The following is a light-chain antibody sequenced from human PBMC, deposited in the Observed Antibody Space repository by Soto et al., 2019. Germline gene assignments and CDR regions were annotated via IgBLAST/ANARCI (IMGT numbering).Light chain of an antibody. CDR3: QQYYNWPPYT. V-gene: IGKV3-15*01. Sequence: EVVMTQSPATLSVSPGDRATLSCRASQSVDTNVAWYQQKPGQAPGLLVYGASTRATGIPARFTGFGSGTDFTLTISGLQSEDFAVYYCQQYYNWPPYTFGQGTKLQIK. CDR1: QSVDTN. J-gene: IGKJ2*01. CDR2: GAS.